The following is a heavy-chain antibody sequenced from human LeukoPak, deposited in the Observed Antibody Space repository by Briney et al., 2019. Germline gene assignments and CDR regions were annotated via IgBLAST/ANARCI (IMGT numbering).Heavy chain of an antibody. CDR2: IKQDGSDK. D-gene: IGHD1-1*01. CDR1: GFPFSSYW. CDR3: ARLTGTTGFDY. J-gene: IGHJ4*02. Sequence: PGGSLRLSCAASGFPFSSYWMSWVRQAPGKGLEWEANIKQDGSDKYYVDSVKGRFTISRDNAKNSLYLQLNSLRADDTAVYYCARLTGTTGFDYWGQGTLVTVS. V-gene: IGHV3-7*01.